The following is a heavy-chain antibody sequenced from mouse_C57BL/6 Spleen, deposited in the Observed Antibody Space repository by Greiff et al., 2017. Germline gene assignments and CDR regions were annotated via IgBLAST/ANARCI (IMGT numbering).Heavy chain of an antibody. D-gene: IGHD2-4*01. CDR1: AYTFTSYW. J-gene: IGHJ4*01. Sequence: QVQLQQPGAELVRPGSSVKLSCKASAYTFTSYWMAWVKQRPGQGLEWIGNIYPSDSETHYNQKFKDKATLTVDKSSSTAYMQISSLTSGDSAVYYYARLYDYAPLGYWGQGTSVTVSS. CDR3: ARLYDYAPLGY. V-gene: IGHV1-61*01. CDR2: IYPSDSET.